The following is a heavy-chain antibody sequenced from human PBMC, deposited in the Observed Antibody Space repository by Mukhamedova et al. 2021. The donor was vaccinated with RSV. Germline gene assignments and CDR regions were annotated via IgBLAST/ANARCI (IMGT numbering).Heavy chain of an antibody. Sequence: TISRDDSKNTLYLQMNSLKTEDTAVYYCTTKRGFNYGTDFWGQGTLVTVSS. V-gene: IGHV3-15*01. CDR3: TTKRGFNYGTDF. D-gene: IGHD5-18*01. J-gene: IGHJ4*02.